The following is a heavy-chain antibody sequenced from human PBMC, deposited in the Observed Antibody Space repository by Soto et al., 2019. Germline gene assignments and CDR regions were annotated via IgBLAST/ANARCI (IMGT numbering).Heavy chain of an antibody. Sequence: QVQLVQSGAEVKKPGSSVKVSCKASGGTFSSYAISWVRQAPGQGLEWMGGIIPIFGTANYAQKFQGRGTITADKSTSTAYMELSSLRSEDTAVYYCARGGPEMATMDDAFDIWGQGTMVTVSS. V-gene: IGHV1-69*06. CDR2: IIPIFGTA. CDR1: GGTFSSYA. D-gene: IGHD5-12*01. CDR3: ARGGPEMATMDDAFDI. J-gene: IGHJ3*02.